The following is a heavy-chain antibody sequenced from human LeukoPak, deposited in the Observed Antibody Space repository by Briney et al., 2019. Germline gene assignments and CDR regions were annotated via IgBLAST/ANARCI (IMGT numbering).Heavy chain of an antibody. CDR3: ARGGSGSSY. CDR2: IYHSGNP. J-gene: IGHJ4*02. D-gene: IGHD3-10*01. V-gene: IGHV4-30-4*01. CDR1: GGSISSGDYY. Sequence: PSQTLSLTCTVSGGSISSGDYYYWSWIRQPPGKGLAWIGNIYHSGNPYYNPSLKSRVTISVDTSKIQFSLKLTSVTAADTAVYYCARGGSGSSYWGQGTLVTVSS.